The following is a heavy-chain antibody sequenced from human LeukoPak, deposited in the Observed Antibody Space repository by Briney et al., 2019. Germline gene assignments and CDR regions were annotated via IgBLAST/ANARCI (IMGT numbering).Heavy chain of an antibody. J-gene: IGHJ4*02. D-gene: IGHD2-15*01. CDR1: GFTFSSYE. CDR2: ISSSSSTI. V-gene: IGHV3-48*03. CDR3: ARAVGDLDY. Sequence: QPGGSLRLSCAASGFTFSSYEMNWVRQAPGKGLEWVSYISSSSSTIYYADSVKGRFTISRDNAKNSLYLQMNSLRAEDTAVYYCARAVGDLDYWGQGTLVTVSS.